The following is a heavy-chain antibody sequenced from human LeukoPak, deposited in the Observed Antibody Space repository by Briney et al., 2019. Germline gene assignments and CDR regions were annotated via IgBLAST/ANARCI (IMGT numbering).Heavy chain of an antibody. J-gene: IGHJ4*02. CDR1: GFSFSSYW. V-gene: IGHV3-74*01. Sequence: PGGSLRLSCAASGFSFSSYWMHWVRQAPGKGLVWVSHIINDGSSTTYAGSVKGRFTISRDNANNALYLQMNDLRAEDTAVYYCASSFSVNLPFDSWGQGSLVTVSS. CDR3: ASSFSVNLPFDS. CDR2: IINDGSST. D-gene: IGHD3-16*02.